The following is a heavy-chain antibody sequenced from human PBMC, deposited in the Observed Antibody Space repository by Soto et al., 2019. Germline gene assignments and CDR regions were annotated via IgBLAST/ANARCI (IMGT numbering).Heavy chain of an antibody. CDR1: GFTVSSNY. Sequence: PGGSLRLSCAASGFTVSSNYMSWVRQAPGKGLEWVSVIYSGGSTYYAESVKGRFTISRDKSKTTLYLQMNSLRAEDTAVYYCATRRYGYHFFDDWGQGTLVTVSS. J-gene: IGHJ4*02. D-gene: IGHD5-12*01. V-gene: IGHV3-53*01. CDR3: ATRRYGYHFFDD. CDR2: IYSGGST.